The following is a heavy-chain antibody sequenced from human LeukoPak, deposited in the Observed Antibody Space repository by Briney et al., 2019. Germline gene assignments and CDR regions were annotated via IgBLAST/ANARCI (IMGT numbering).Heavy chain of an antibody. CDR3: ARYSSSWVRGTRFDY. Sequence: PSETLSLTCTVSGDSISSATYYWGWIRQPPGKGLEWIASIYYSGTTYYNPSLKSRVTISVDTSKNQFSLKLSSVTAADTAVYYCARYSSSWVRGTRFDYWGQGTLVTVSS. D-gene: IGHD6-13*01. J-gene: IGHJ4*02. CDR2: IYYSGTT. CDR1: GDSISSATYY. V-gene: IGHV4-39*07.